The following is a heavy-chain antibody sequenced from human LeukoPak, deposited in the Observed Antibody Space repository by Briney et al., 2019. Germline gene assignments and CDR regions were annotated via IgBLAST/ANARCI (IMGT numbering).Heavy chain of an antibody. Sequence: SETLSLTCTVSGGSISSSNYYWGWIRQPPGKGLEWIGSMYYRGSTYYNASLKSRVTISVDTSKNQFSLRLSSVTAADTAIYYCARHAHYDILTGSFDPWGQGTPVTVSS. CDR1: GGSISSSNYY. V-gene: IGHV4-39*01. CDR3: ARHAHYDILTGSFDP. D-gene: IGHD3-9*01. CDR2: MYYRGST. J-gene: IGHJ5*02.